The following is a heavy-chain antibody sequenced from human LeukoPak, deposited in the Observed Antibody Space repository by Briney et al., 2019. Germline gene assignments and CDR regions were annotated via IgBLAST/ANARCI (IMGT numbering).Heavy chain of an antibody. CDR3: ARRYYYGSGSYYSSDY. CDR1: GYTFSAHY. Sequence: ASLKVSSKTPGYTFSAHYLHWVRQAPGQGLERRGRINPNTGVTQNTENFQGRVTMTGDTSISTAYMELRSLRSDDTAVYYCARRYYYGSGSYYSSDYWGQGTLVTVSS. J-gene: IGHJ4*02. V-gene: IGHV1-2*06. D-gene: IGHD3-10*01. CDR2: INPNTGVT.